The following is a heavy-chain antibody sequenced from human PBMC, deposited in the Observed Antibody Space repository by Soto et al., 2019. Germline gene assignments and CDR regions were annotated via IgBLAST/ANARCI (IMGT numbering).Heavy chain of an antibody. CDR2: IYSGGST. CDR3: VRCFLGVGDAFDI. V-gene: IGHV3-53*01. CDR1: GFTVSSNY. Sequence: VGSLRLSCAASGFTVSSNYMGWVRQAPGKGLEWVSVIYSGGSTYYADSVRGRFTISRDNSKNTLYLQMNSLRADDTAVYYCVRCFLGVGDAFDIWGQGTTVTVSS. J-gene: IGHJ3*02. D-gene: IGHD1-26*01.